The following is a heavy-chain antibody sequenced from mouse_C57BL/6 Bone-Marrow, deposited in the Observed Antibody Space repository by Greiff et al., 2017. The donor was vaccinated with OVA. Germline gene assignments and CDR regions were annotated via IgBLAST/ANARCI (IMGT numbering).Heavy chain of an antibody. CDR1: GFSFNTYA. CDR3: VRQGYYGSSYGGYFDV. V-gene: IGHV10-1*01. D-gene: IGHD1-1*01. J-gene: IGHJ1*03. Sequence: EVKLVESGGGLVQPKGSLKLSCAASGFSFNTYAMNWVRQAPGKGLEWVARIRSKSNNYATYYADSVKDRFTISRDDSESMLYLQMNNLKTEDTAMYYCVRQGYYGSSYGGYFDVWGTGTTVTVSS. CDR2: IRSKSNNYAT.